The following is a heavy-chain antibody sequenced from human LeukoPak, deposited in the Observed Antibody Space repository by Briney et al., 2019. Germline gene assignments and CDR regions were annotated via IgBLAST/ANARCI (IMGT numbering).Heavy chain of an antibody. V-gene: IGHV4-34*01. CDR2: INHYGST. CDR1: GGSFSSYY. J-gene: IGHJ4*02. D-gene: IGHD1-26*01. Sequence: SETLSLTCAVYGGSFSSYYWSWIRQPPGKGLEWIGEINHYGSTNYNPSLKSRVTISVDTSKNQFSLKLSSVTAADTAVYYCARRSHSWSYPHYFASWGQGTLVAVSS. CDR3: ARRSHSWSYPHYFAS.